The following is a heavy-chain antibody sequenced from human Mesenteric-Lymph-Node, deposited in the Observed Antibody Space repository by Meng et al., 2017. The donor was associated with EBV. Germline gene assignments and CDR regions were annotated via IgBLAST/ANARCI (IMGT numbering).Heavy chain of an antibody. V-gene: IGHV4-39*01. CDR2: IYYSGST. J-gene: IGHJ4*02. Sequence: LERQEAGPGLVKRSATLSLTCTVSGGSISSSSYYWGWIRQPPGKGLEWIGSIYYSGSTYYNPSLKSRVTISVDTSKNQFSLKLSSVTAADTAVYYCARHRRSNWNSPGDYWGQGTLVTVSS. CDR1: GGSISSSSYY. D-gene: IGHD1-7*01. CDR3: ARHRRSNWNSPGDY.